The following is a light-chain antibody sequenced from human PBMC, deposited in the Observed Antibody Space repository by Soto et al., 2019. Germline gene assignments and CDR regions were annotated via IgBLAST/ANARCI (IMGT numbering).Light chain of an antibody. CDR3: QQYYSYPWT. J-gene: IGKJ1*01. CDR2: AAS. V-gene: IGKV1-39*01. Sequence: MQMTQSPSSLAASLGDGVTVTCRASQSIRGYLNWYQHKPGTAPKLLIYAASTLQSGVPSRFSGSGSGTDFTLTISCLQSEDFATYYCQQYYSYPWTFGQGTKVE. CDR1: QSIRGY.